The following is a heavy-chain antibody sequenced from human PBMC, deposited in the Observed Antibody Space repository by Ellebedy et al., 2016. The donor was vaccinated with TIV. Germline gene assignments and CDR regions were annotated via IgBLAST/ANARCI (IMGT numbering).Heavy chain of an antibody. CDR1: GASIASSDYY. D-gene: IGHD6-19*01. CDR3: ARPDRGRSGWYVD. Sequence: SETLSLTXTVSGASIASSDYYWGWIRQPPGKGLEWIGRIYYDGSAYYNPSLTSRVTMSVDTSTNQFSLIVTSVTAADTSVYYCARPDRGRSGWYVDWGQGTLVTVSS. J-gene: IGHJ4*02. CDR2: IYYDGSA. V-gene: IGHV4-39*01.